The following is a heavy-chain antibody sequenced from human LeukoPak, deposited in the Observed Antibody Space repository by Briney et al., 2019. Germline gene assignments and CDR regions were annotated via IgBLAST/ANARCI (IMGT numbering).Heavy chain of an antibody. CDR1: GVSINSHY. V-gene: IGHV4-59*11. D-gene: IGHD3-3*01. CDR3: VRVLQNYYHLDV. Sequence: SETLSLTCTVSGVSINSHYWSWIRQPPGKGLEWIGFIYDSGSANHKSSLESRVTMTLDTSKNQFSLKLNSVTAADTAVYYCVRVLQNYYHLDVWGKGTTVTVSS. J-gene: IGHJ6*03. CDR2: IYDSGSA.